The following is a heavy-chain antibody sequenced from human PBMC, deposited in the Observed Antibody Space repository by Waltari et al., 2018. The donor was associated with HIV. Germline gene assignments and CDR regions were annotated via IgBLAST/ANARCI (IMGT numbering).Heavy chain of an antibody. CDR3: ARERTGATSPEYFRH. CDR2: ISGYNGNT. V-gene: IGHV1-18*01. J-gene: IGHJ1*01. D-gene: IGHD6-6*01. CDR1: GYSFTTYG. Sequence: QVHLVQSGAEVKKPGASVKVSCKASGYSFTTYGMSWVRQAPGQGLEWMGWISGYNGNTNYAQKFQGRVTMSADTFMSTVYLELRNLRPDDTAVYYCARERTGATSPEYFRHWGQGTLVTVSS.